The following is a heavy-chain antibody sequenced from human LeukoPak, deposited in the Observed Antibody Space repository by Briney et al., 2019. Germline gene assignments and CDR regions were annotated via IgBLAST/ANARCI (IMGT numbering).Heavy chain of an antibody. Sequence: YPSETLSLTCTVSGYSISSGYYWSWIRQSPGKGLEWIGFIYYNGNTNYNPSLKSRVTISVDTSKNQFSLKLTSMTAADTAVYYCARGALLWFGAKMEYYFDYWGQGTLLSVSS. D-gene: IGHD3-10*01. CDR3: ARGALLWFGAKMEYYFDY. CDR2: IYYNGNT. CDR1: GYSISSGYY. J-gene: IGHJ4*02. V-gene: IGHV4-61*01.